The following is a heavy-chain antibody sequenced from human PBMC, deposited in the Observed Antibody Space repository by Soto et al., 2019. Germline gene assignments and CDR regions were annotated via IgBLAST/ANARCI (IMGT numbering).Heavy chain of an antibody. V-gene: IGHV3-72*01. D-gene: IGHD2-21*01. CDR2: IRNKADSYTT. CDR3: CDCGHTNLDG. CDR1: GFSFSAYY. J-gene: IGHJ4*02. Sequence: EVQLVESGGDLVQPGGSLRLSCAASGFSFSAYYMDWVRQAPGKGLEWVAPIRNKADSYTTEYAASVRGRFTISRDDSKIVVFLPMNSLTTVDTALYYCCDCGHTNLDGWGRGTRVTVSS.